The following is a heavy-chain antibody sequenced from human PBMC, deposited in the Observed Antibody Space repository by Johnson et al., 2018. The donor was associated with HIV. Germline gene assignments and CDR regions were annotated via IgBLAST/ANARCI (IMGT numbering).Heavy chain of an antibody. CDR2: IKSKTDGGTT. CDR1: GFTFSNAW. J-gene: IGHJ3*02. V-gene: IGHV3-15*01. CDR3: ARDYPYDMSPRGAFDI. Sequence: EVQLVESGGGLVKPGGSLRLSCAASGFTFSNAWMSWVRQAPGKGLEWVGRIKSKTDGGTTDYSAPVKGRFTISRDNSKNTLYLQMNSLRAEDTAVYFCARDYPYDMSPRGAFDIWGQGTMVTVSS. D-gene: IGHD3-16*01.